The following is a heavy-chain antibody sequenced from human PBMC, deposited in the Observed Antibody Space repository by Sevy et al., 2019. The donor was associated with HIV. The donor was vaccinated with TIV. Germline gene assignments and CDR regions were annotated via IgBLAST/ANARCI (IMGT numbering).Heavy chain of an antibody. CDR1: GFTVNDKY. CDR3: VSLFLSYRSGWSYFDY. CDR2: IFSSGSR. V-gene: IGHV3-66*02. D-gene: IGHD6-19*01. Sequence: GGSLRLSCAISGFTVNDKYIIWVRQAPGKGLEWVSVIFSSGSRYYADCAKGRFTISRDNSKNTVDLQMNSVRAEDTAVYYCVSLFLSYRSGWSYFDYWGQGTLVTVSS. J-gene: IGHJ4*02.